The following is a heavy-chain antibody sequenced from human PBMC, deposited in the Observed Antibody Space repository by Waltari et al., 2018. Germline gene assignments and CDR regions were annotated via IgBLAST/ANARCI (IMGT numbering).Heavy chain of an antibody. J-gene: IGHJ6*02. V-gene: IGHV4-4*02. CDR2: SYHRGGT. D-gene: IGHD2-21*02. Sequence: QVQLQESGPGLVKPSGTLSLTCAVSGGSISSSNWWSWVRQPPGKGLEWIGESYHRGGTNDNPSLKSRVSTSGDKSKNQFSLKLSSVTAADTAVYYCASYCGGDCYPTYYYYGMDVWGQGTTVTVSS. CDR3: ASYCGGDCYPTYYYYGMDV. CDR1: GGSISSSNW.